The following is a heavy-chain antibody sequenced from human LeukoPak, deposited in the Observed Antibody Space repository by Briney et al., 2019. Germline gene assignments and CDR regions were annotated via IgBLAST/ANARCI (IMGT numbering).Heavy chain of an antibody. D-gene: IGHD1-26*01. Sequence: SVKVSCKASGGTFSSYAISWVRQAPGQGLEWMGGIIPIFGTANYAQKFQGRVTITADKSTSTAYMELSSLRSEDTAVYYRAKDRRLIRITVGATLDYWGQGTLVTVSS. CDR3: AKDRRLIRITVGATLDY. J-gene: IGHJ4*02. CDR2: IIPIFGTA. CDR1: GGTFSSYA. V-gene: IGHV1-69*06.